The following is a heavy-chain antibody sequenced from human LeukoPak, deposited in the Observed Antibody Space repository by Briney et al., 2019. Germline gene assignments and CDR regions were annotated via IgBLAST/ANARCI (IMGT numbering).Heavy chain of an antibody. V-gene: IGHV3-33*01. D-gene: IGHD3-3*01. CDR1: VFTFSRYG. CDR3: ARDRFTYYDFWSGYNPVYGMDV. Sequence: GWSVTLSCPASVFTFSRYGMHWVRQAPATGREGVAVIWYDGSNKYYVDSVKGRFTISRDNSKNSLYLQMNSLSAEDTAVYYCARDRFTYYDFWSGYNPVYGMDVWGQGTMVTVSS. CDR2: IWYDGSNK. J-gene: IGHJ6*02.